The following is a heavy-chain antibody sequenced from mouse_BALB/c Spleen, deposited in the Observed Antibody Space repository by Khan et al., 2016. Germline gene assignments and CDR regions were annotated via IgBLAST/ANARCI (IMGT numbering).Heavy chain of an antibody. Sequence: EVKLLESGGGLVQPGGSLKLSCAASGFDFSRYWMSWVRQAPGKGLEWIGEINPDSSTINYTPSLKDKFIISRDNANNTLYLQMSKVRSEDTDLSYSARLDSCCLVAYWGQGTLVTVSA. CDR2: INPDSSTI. CDR1: GFDFSRYW. CDR3: ARLDSCCLVAY. V-gene: IGHV4-1*02. J-gene: IGHJ3*01. D-gene: IGHD1-1*01.